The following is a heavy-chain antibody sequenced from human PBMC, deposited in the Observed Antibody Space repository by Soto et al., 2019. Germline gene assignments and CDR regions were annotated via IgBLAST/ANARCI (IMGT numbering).Heavy chain of an antibody. CDR2: TSRSSSYI. CDR1: GFTFSSYS. Sequence: EVQLVESGGGLVKPGGSLRLSCAASGFTFSSYSMNWVRQAPGKGLEWVSSTSRSSSYIYYADSVKGRFTISRDNAKNSLYLQMNSLRGEDTAVYYCARDLQDYVSFRFDPWGQGTLVTVSS. J-gene: IGHJ5*02. V-gene: IGHV3-21*01. D-gene: IGHD3-16*01. CDR3: ARDLQDYVSFRFDP.